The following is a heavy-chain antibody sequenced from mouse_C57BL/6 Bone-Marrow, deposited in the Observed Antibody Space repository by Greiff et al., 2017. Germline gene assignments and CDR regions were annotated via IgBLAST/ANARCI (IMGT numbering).Heavy chain of an antibody. V-gene: IGHV1-5*01. CDR3: TRNYDGY. CDR1: GYTFTSYW. D-gene: IGHD2-3*01. CDR2: IYPGNSDT. Sequence: VQLQQSGTVLARPGASVKMSCKTSGYTFTSYWMHWVKQRPGQGLEWIGAIYPGNSDTSYNQKFKGKAKLTAFTSASTAYMELSSLTNEDSAVYYCTRNYDGYWGQGTTLTVSS. J-gene: IGHJ2*01.